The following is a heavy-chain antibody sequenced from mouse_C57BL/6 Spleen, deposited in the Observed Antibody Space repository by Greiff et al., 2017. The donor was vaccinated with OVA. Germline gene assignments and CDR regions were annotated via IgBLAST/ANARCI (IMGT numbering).Heavy chain of an antibody. CDR3: ARHDSYSMDY. CDR1: GFSLTSYG. CDR2: IWSDGST. J-gene: IGHJ4*01. V-gene: IGHV2-6-1*01. Sequence: VQLVESGPGLVAPSQSLSITCTVSGFSLTSYGVHWVRQPPGKGLEWLVVIWSDGSTTYNSALKSSLSISKDNSKGQVILKMNSRQTDDTAMYYCARHDSYSMDYWGQGTSVTVSS.